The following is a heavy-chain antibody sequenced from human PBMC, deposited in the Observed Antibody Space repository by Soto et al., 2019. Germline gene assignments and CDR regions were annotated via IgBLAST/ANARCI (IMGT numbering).Heavy chain of an antibody. V-gene: IGHV1-3*01. Sequence: QVQLVQSGAEVKKPGASVKVSCKASGYTFTSYAMHWVRQAPGQRLEWMGWINAGNGNTKYSQKFQGRVTITRDTSASTAYMELSSLRSEDTAVYYCARRGDDYGDPDAFDIWGQGTMVTVSS. D-gene: IGHD4-17*01. CDR2: INAGNGNT. J-gene: IGHJ3*02. CDR3: ARRGDDYGDPDAFDI. CDR1: GYTFTSYA.